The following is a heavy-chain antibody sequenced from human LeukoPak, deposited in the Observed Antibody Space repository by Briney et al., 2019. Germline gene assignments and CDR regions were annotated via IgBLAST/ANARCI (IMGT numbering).Heavy chain of an antibody. J-gene: IGHJ4*02. CDR3: VRGSKIRGVLPEGEFDY. CDR2: ISYDGKKN. Sequence: GGSLRLSCAASGFTFSSYSMNWVRQAPGKGLEWVAVISYDGKKNYYADSVKGRFTLTRDDSANTLYLQMNSLRAEDTAVYYCVRGSKIRGVLPEGEFDYWGQGALVTVSS. V-gene: IGHV3-30*03. CDR1: GFTFSSYS. D-gene: IGHD3-10*01.